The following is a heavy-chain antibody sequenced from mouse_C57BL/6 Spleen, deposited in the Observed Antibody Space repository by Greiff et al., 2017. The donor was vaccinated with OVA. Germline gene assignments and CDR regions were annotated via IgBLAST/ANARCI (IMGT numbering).Heavy chain of an antibody. J-gene: IGHJ2*01. CDR1: GFTFTDYY. V-gene: IGHV7-3*01. CDR3: ARSPLYGNLDY. D-gene: IGHD2-1*01. Sequence: EVKLVESGGGLVQPGGSLSLSCAASGFTFTDYYMSWVRQPPGKALEWLGFIRNKANGYTTEYSASVKGRFTISRDNSQSILYLQMNALRAEDSATYYCARSPLYGNLDYWGQGTTLTVSS. CDR2: IRNKANGYTT.